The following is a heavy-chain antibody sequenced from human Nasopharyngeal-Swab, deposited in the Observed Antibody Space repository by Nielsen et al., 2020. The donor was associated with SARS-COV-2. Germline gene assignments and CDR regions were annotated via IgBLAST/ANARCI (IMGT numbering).Heavy chain of an antibody. CDR2: INPNSGGI. D-gene: IGHD1-26*01. Sequence: WVRQAPGQGLEWMGRINPNSGGINYAQKFQGRVTMTRDTSISTAYMELSRLRSDDTAVYYCARLEWEPQYWGQGTLVTVSS. J-gene: IGHJ4*02. CDR3: ARLEWEPQY. V-gene: IGHV1-2*06.